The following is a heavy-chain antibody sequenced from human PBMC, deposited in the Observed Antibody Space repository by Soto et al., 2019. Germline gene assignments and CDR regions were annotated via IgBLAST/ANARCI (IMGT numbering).Heavy chain of an antibody. CDR2: IYYSGST. V-gene: IGHV4-31*03. CDR1: GASISSPIYY. CDR3: ATGDDSGYYPRPYDY. Sequence: SETLSLTCTVSGASISSPIYYWNWIRQHPGKGLEWNGYIYYSGSTYYNPSLKSRVTISIDTSKNQFSLKLSSVTAADTAVYYCATGDDSGYYPRPYDYWGQGTLVTVSS. J-gene: IGHJ4*02. D-gene: IGHD3-22*01.